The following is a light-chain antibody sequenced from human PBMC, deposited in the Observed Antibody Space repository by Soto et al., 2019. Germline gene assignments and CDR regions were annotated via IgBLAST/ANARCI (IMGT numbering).Light chain of an antibody. CDR1: QSVSRN. Sequence: EIVMTQSPATLSVSPGERATLSCRASQSVSRNLAWYQQKPGQAPRLLIYAPSTRATGIPARFSGSGSGTEFTLTISSLQSEDFAVYYCQQYNNWPYTFGQGTKLEIK. J-gene: IGKJ2*01. CDR3: QQYNNWPYT. CDR2: APS. V-gene: IGKV3-15*01.